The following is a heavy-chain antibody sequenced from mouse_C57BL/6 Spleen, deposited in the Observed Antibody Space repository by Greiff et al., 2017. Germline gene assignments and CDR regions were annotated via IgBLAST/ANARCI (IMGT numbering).Heavy chain of an antibody. CDR1: GFTFSSYA. J-gene: IGHJ3*01. Sequence: DVMLVESGGGLVKPGGSLKLSCAASGFTFSSYAMSWVRQTPEKRLEWVATISDGGSYTYYPDNVKGRFTISRDNAKNNLYLQMSHLKSEDTAMYYCASFYDGYSWFAYWGQGTLVTVSA. CDR3: ASFYDGYSWFAY. D-gene: IGHD2-3*01. V-gene: IGHV5-4*03. CDR2: ISDGGSYT.